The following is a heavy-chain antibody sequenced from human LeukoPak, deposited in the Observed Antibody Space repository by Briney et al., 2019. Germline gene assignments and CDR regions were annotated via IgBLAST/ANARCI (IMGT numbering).Heavy chain of an antibody. V-gene: IGHV3-53*05. Sequence: GGSLRLSCAASGFTVSSNYLSWVRQAPGKGLEWVSVIYSGGSRYYAYSVKGRFTISRDNSKNTLYLQMNSLRAEDTAVYYCARDLDALMYYYYYGMDVWGQGTTVTVSS. CDR1: GFTVSSNY. CDR3: ARDLDALMYYYYYGMDV. J-gene: IGHJ6*02. CDR2: IYSGGSR. D-gene: IGHD1-1*01.